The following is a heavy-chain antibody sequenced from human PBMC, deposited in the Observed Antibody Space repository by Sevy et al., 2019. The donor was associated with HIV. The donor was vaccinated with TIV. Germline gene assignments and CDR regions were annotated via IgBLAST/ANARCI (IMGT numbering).Heavy chain of an antibody. D-gene: IGHD6-19*01. Sequence: SETLSLTCAVSGYSISSGYYWGWIRQPPGKGLEWIGSIYHSGSTYYNPSLKSRVTISVDTSKNQFSLKLGSVTAADTAVYYCARSRPRISSGWNYYYYGMDVWGQGTTVTVSS. CDR3: ARSRPRISSGWNYYYYGMDV. CDR2: IYHSGST. CDR1: GYSISSGYY. V-gene: IGHV4-38-2*01. J-gene: IGHJ6*02.